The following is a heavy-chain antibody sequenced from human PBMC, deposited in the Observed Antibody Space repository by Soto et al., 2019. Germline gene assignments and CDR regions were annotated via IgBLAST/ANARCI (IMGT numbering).Heavy chain of an antibody. J-gene: IGHJ6*03. D-gene: IGHD1-7*01. CDR1: CGSISSHY. Sequence: PWETLSLTRTVSCGSISSHYRSWVRQPPGEGLEWIGYIYYSGSTNYNPSLKSRVTISVDTSKNQFSLKLSSVTAAGTAVYYCARQGITGTISGYYYYYLDVWGKGTTVTVSS. CDR3: ARQGITGTISGYYYYYLDV. V-gene: IGHV4-59*08. CDR2: IYYSGST.